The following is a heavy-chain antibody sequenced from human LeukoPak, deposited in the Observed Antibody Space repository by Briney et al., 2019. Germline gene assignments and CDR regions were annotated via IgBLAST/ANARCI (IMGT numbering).Heavy chain of an antibody. Sequence: GASVKLSLTSSGYTFTGYNIHWVRQSPGQGLEWMGWINPNNGGTIYAQKFRGRVTMTRDTSISTTYMELSSLRSDDTAVYYCARPLNDYTFDYWGQGTLVTVSS. V-gene: IGHV1-2*02. CDR1: GYTFTGYN. CDR2: INPNNGGT. J-gene: IGHJ4*02. D-gene: IGHD4-11*01. CDR3: ARPLNDYTFDY.